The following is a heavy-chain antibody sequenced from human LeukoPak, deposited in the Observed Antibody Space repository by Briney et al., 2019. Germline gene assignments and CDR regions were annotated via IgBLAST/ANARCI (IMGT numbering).Heavy chain of an antibody. CDR1: GFTFDDYG. CDR2: INWNGGST. V-gene: IGHV3-20*04. CDR3: ARDNTITSSGWPDGGDYYYYGMDV. Sequence: PGGSLRLSCAASGFTFDDYGMSWVRQAPGKGLEWVSGINWNGGSTGYADSVKGRFTISRDNAKNSLYLQMNSLRAEDTAVYYCARDNTITSSGWPDGGDYYYYGMDVWGQGTTVTVSS. D-gene: IGHD6-19*01. J-gene: IGHJ6*02.